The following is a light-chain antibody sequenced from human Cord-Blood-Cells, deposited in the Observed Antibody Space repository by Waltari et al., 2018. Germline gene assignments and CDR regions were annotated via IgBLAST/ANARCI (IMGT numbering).Light chain of an antibody. V-gene: IGLV2-23*01. J-gene: IGLJ3*02. CDR3: CSYAGSSTWV. CDR1: SRDVGSYNL. Sequence: QCALTQPASVSVSPGQSITISCTGTSRDVGSYNLVSWYQQHPGKDPKLMIYEGSKRPSGVSNRFSGSKSGNTASLTISGLQAEDEADYYCCSYAGSSTWVFGGGTKLTVL. CDR2: EGS.